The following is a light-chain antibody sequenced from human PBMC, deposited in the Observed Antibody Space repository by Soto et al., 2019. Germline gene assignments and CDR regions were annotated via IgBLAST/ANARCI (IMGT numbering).Light chain of an antibody. J-gene: IGKJ2*01. CDR1: QSVSSSY. V-gene: IGKV3-20*01. Sequence: EIVLTQSPGTLSLSPGERATLSCRASQSVSSSYLAWYQQKPGQAPRLLIYGASTRATDIPDRFSGSGSGTDFTLTISRLEPEDFAMYYCQQYGSSPNTFGQGTKLEIK. CDR3: QQYGSSPNT. CDR2: GAS.